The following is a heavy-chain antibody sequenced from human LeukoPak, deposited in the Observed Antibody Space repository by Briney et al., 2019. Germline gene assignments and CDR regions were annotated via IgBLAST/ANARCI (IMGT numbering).Heavy chain of an antibody. CDR1: GYTFTSYA. J-gene: IGHJ5*02. Sequence: ASVKVSCKASGYTFTSYAMNWVRQAPGQGLEWMGWINTNTGNPTYAQGFTGQFVFSLDTSVSTAYLQISSLKAEDTAVYYCALVRGVIPHDNWFDPWGQGTLVTVSS. CDR2: INTNTGNP. V-gene: IGHV7-4-1*02. CDR3: ALVRGVIPHDNWFDP. D-gene: IGHD3-10*01.